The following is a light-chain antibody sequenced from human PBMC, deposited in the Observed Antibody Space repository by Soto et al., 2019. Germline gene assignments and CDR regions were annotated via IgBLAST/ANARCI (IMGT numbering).Light chain of an antibody. CDR2: EVS. Sequence: QSVLTQPASASGSPGQSITISCTGTSGDVGAYNYVSWYQQHPGKAPKLMIYEVSNRPSGVSNRFSGSKSVNTASLTISGLQAEDEADYYCSSYTSSTTYVFGTGTKVTVL. J-gene: IGLJ1*01. CDR3: SSYTSSTTYV. CDR1: SGDVGAYNY. V-gene: IGLV2-14*01.